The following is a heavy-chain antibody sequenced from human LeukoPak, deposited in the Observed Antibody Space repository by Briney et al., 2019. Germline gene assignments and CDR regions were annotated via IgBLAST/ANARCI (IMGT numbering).Heavy chain of an antibody. V-gene: IGHV3-7*02. Sequence: PGGSLTLSCATSGFTFSSIWMSWVRQAPGKGLEWVANIKHDGSETNYVDSVKGRFTISRDNAKNSLHLQMNSLRVEDTAVYYCAKNGGPHGMDVWGQGTTVTVSS. J-gene: IGHJ6*02. D-gene: IGHD3-16*01. CDR2: IKHDGSET. CDR1: GFTFSSIW. CDR3: AKNGGPHGMDV.